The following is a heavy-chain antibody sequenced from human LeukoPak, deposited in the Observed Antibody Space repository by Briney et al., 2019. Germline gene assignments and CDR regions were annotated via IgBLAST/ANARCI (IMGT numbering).Heavy chain of an antibody. D-gene: IGHD3-22*01. J-gene: IGHJ4*02. V-gene: IGHV3-48*01. CDR1: GFTFSSYS. CDR3: ARLATMIQADY. Sequence: GGSLRLSCAASGFTFSSYSMNWVRQAPGKGLEWVSYISSSSSTIYYADSVKGRFTISRDNAKNSLYLQMNSLRAEDTAVYYCARLATMIQADYWGQGTLVTVSS. CDR2: ISSSSSTI.